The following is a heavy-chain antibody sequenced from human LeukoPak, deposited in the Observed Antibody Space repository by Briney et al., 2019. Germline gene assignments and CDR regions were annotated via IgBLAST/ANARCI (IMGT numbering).Heavy chain of an antibody. CDR3: AKDRDRGYSSSWSYFQH. D-gene: IGHD6-13*01. V-gene: IGHV3-30*18. CDR1: GFTFSTYG. J-gene: IGHJ1*01. CDR2: ISFDGRNK. Sequence: GGSLRLSCAASGFTFSTYGMHWVRQTPDKGLEWVAVISFDGRNKYYADSVKGRFTISRDNAKNSLYLQMNSLRAEDTALYYCAKDRDRGYSSSWSYFQHWGQGTLVTVSS.